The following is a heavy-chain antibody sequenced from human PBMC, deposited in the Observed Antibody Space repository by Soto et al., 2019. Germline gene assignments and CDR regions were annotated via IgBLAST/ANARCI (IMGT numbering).Heavy chain of an antibody. CDR3: ARSGYYTGDYYGMDV. J-gene: IGHJ6*02. D-gene: IGHD3-3*01. CDR2: INHSGST. CDR1: GGSFSGYY. V-gene: IGHV4-34*01. Sequence: SETLSLTCAVYGGSFSGYYWSWIRQPPGKGLEWIGEINHSGSTNYNPSLKSRVTISVDTSKNQFSLKLSSVTAADTAVYYCARSGYYTGDYYGMDVWGQGTTFTVSS.